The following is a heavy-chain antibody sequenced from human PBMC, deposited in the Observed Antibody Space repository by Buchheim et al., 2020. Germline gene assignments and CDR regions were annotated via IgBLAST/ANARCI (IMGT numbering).Heavy chain of an antibody. D-gene: IGHD3-16*01. CDR1: GFTFSNFA. CDR2: ISGSDGST. CDR3: NTVWGFGGYGSPEAY. Sequence: EVQLLDSGGGLVQPGGSLRLSCAASGFTFSNFAMSWVRQAPGKGLEWVSTISGSDGSTYYADSVKGRFAISRDNSNNTLFLQMNSLGAEDTAVYYCNTVWGFGGYGSPEAYWGQGTL. J-gene: IGHJ4*02. V-gene: IGHV3-23*01.